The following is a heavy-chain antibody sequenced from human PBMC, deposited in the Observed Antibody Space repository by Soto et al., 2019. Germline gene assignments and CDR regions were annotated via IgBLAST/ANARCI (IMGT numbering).Heavy chain of an antibody. D-gene: IGHD7-27*01. CDR3: AHRRSDWGQSNNWFDP. CDR2: IYWDDDK. J-gene: IGHJ5*02. CDR1: GFSLSTSGVG. Sequence: SGPTLVNPTQTLTLTCTFSGFSLSTSGVGVGWIRQPPGKALEWLALIYWDDDKRYSPSLKSRLTITKDTSKNQVVLTMTNMDPVDTATYYCAHRRSDWGQSNNWFDPWGQGTLVTVSS. V-gene: IGHV2-5*02.